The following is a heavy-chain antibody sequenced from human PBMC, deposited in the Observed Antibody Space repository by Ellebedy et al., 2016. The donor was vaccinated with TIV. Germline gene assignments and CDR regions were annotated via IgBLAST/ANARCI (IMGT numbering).Heavy chain of an antibody. CDR3: AKASSRGGGWDC. D-gene: IGHD2-15*01. V-gene: IGHV3-53*01. J-gene: IGHJ4*02. CDR1: GFTVRSNS. Sequence: PGGSLRLSCAASGFTVRSNSMSWVRQAPGKGLEWVSVIETGGNTYYADSVKGRFTISRDNSKDTLYLQMNSLRAEDTAVYYCAKASSRGGGWDCWGQGILVTVSS. CDR2: IETGGNT.